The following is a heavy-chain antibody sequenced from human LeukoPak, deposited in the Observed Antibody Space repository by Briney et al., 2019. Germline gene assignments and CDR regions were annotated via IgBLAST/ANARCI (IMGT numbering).Heavy chain of an antibody. CDR3: TRYNNDHFDY. Sequence: GRSLRLSCAGAGFTFGGYGMHWFRQTPGKGLEWVAVIAYDGSRAFYADFVKGRFTISRDNSKNTMSVQMDDLRAEDTAVYYCTRYNNDHFDYWGQGTPVTVSS. V-gene: IGHV3-33*01. CDR1: GFTFGGYG. CDR2: IAYDGSRA. J-gene: IGHJ4*02. D-gene: IGHD1-14*01.